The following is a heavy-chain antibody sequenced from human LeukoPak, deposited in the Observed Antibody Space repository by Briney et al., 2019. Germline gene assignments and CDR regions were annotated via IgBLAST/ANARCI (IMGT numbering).Heavy chain of an antibody. V-gene: IGHV3-7*01. Sequence: PGGSLRLSCAASGFTFSSYWMSWVRQAPGKGLEWVANIKQDGSEKYYVDSVKGRFTISRDNAKNTLYLQMNSLRAEDTAVYYCAREDRGYSYVFDYWGQGTLVTVSS. CDR3: AREDRGYSYVFDY. CDR2: IKQDGSEK. J-gene: IGHJ4*02. CDR1: GFTFSSYW. D-gene: IGHD5-18*01.